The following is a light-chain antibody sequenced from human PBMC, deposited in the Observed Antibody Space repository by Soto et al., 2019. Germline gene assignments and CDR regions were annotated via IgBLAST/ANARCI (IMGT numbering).Light chain of an antibody. V-gene: IGKV1-5*03. CDR2: KAS. Sequence: DIQMTQSSSTLSASVGDRVTITCRASQSVGTWLAWYQQKPGKAPKLLIYKASSLEGGVPSRFSGSGSGTEFTLTISSLQPDDFATYYCQQNNRYSWTFGQGTKVDIK. CDR3: QQNNRYSWT. J-gene: IGKJ1*01. CDR1: QSVGTW.